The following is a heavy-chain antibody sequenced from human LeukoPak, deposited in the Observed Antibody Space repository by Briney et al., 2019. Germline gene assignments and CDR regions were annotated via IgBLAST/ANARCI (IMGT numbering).Heavy chain of an antibody. D-gene: IGHD1-7*01. Sequence: PGGSLRLSCAASGFTFDDYGMGWVRQAPGKGLEWVSGINWNGGSTGYADSVKGRFTISRDNAKNSLYLQMNSLRAEDTALYYCARDRYNWNYGAQDVWGKGTTVTVSS. CDR2: INWNGGST. V-gene: IGHV3-20*04. CDR3: ARDRYNWNYGAQDV. CDR1: GFTFDDYG. J-gene: IGHJ6*04.